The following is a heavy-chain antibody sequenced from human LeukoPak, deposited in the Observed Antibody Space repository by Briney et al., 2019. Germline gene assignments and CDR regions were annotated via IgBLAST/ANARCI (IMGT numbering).Heavy chain of an antibody. CDR2: ISSSGSTI. CDR1: GFTFSSFE. J-gene: IGHJ4*02. V-gene: IGHV3-48*03. CDR3: ARGGKQWRGGNYFDS. D-gene: IGHD6-19*01. Sequence: GGSLRLSCSASGFTFSSFEMNWVRQGSGEGLEWVSYISSSGSTIYYADSVKGRFTISRDNAKNSLYLQMNSLRADDTAVYYCARGGKQWRGGNYFDSWGQGTLVAVSS.